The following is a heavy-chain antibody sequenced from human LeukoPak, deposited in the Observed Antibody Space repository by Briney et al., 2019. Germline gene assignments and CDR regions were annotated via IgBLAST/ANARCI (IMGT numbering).Heavy chain of an antibody. V-gene: IGHV4-30-2*01. CDR1: GGSISSGGYS. D-gene: IGHD6-19*01. CDR3: ARVTSGWALDAFDI. CDR2: IYHSGST. Sequence: PSETLSLTCAVSGGSISSGGYSWSWIRQPPGKGLEWIGYIYHSGSTYYNPSLKSRVTISVDRSKNQFSLKLSSVTAADTAVYYCARVTSGWALDAFDIWGQGTMVTVSS. J-gene: IGHJ3*02.